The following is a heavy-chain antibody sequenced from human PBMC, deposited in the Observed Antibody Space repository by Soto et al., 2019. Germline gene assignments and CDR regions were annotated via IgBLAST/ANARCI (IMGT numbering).Heavy chain of an antibody. D-gene: IGHD7-27*01. Sequence: EVQLVESGGGLVQPGGSLTISCAASGFTFRSYEMNWVRQAPGKGLEWVSYISRSGSTIYYADSVKGRFTISRDNAKNSLYVQMNSLRAEDTAVYYCARNWGDPNWASDYYGMDVWGQGTTVTVSS. J-gene: IGHJ6*02. CDR2: ISRSGSTI. CDR1: GFTFRSYE. CDR3: ARNWGDPNWASDYYGMDV. V-gene: IGHV3-48*03.